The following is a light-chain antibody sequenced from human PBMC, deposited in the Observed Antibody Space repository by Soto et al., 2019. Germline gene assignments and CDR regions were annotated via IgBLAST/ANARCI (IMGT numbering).Light chain of an antibody. J-gene: IGKJ1*01. CDR3: QQSYSTPWT. Sequence: DLQMTQSPSSLSASVGDRVTITCRASQSISSYLNWYQQKPGKAPNLLIYGASSLQSGVPLRFSGRGSGTDFTLTISSLQPEDFATYYCQQSYSTPWTFGQGTKVEIK. V-gene: IGKV1-39*01. CDR2: GAS. CDR1: QSISSY.